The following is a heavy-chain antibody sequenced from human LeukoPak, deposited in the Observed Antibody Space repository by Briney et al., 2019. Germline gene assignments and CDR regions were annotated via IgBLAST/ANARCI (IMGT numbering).Heavy chain of an antibody. CDR2: IKSKTEGGTT. D-gene: IGHD3-10*01. J-gene: IGHJ6*02. V-gene: IGHV3-15*01. CDR1: GFTFSSYA. CDR3: LNGFVDV. Sequence: PGGSLRLSCAASGFTFSSYAMSWVRQAPGKGLEWVGRIKSKTEGGTTDYAAPVKGRFTISRDDSKNTLYLQMNSLKTEDTAVYYCLNGFVDVWGQGTTVTVSS.